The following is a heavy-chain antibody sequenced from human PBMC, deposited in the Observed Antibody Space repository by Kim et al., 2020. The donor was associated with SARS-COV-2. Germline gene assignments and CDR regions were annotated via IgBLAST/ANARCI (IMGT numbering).Heavy chain of an antibody. Sequence: SETLSLTCTVSGGSISSSSYYWGWLRQPPGKGLEWIGSIYYRGNTYYNPSLRSRVTISVDTSKNQFSLKLSSVTAADTAVYFCSRHVPVSGQSERYFDLWGRGTLVTVSS. J-gene: IGHJ2*01. D-gene: IGHD6-19*01. CDR1: GGSISSSSYY. CDR2: IYYRGNT. V-gene: IGHV4-39*01. CDR3: SRHVPVSGQSERYFDL.